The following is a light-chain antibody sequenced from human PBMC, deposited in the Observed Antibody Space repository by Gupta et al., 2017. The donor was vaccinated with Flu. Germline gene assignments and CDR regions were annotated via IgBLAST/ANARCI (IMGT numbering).Light chain of an antibody. CDR2: GAS. CDR1: QSVSSN. J-gene: IGKJ1*01. V-gene: IGKV3-15*01. CDR3: QHENNCPVT. Sequence: EIVMTQSPATLSVSPGERATLSCRASQSVSSNLAWYQQKPGQAPRLLIYGASTRATGFPARFSGSGSGTEFTLTISSRQSEDFAVYYCQHENNCPVTFGQGTKVEIK.